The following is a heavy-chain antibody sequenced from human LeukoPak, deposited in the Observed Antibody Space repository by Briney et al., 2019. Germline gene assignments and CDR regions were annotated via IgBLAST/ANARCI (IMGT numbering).Heavy chain of an antibody. Sequence: GGSLRLSCAASGFTFSSYGMHWVRQAPGKGLEWISYISSGSSPIFYGDPVKGRFTISRDNARNSLYLQMNSLRDEDTPVYYCARVRSREQWLASWGQGTLVTVSS. J-gene: IGHJ4*02. V-gene: IGHV3-48*02. CDR3: ARVRSREQWLAS. D-gene: IGHD6-19*01. CDR1: GFTFSSYG. CDR2: ISSGSSPI.